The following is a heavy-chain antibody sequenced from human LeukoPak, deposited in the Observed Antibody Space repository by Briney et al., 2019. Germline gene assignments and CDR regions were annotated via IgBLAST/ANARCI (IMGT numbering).Heavy chain of an antibody. CDR1: AFTISSNY. J-gene: IGHJ4*02. Sequence: PSGSLRLSCAASAFTISSNYMSWLPQAPGKGLEWFSVIYSGDTTYYPDSVKGLFNISRDNSKTTLYLQTNSLRAEDTAVYYCARLTTVKDYWRQGTLVTVSS. D-gene: IGHD4-17*01. CDR2: IYSGDTT. CDR3: ARLTTVKDY. V-gene: IGHV3-53*01.